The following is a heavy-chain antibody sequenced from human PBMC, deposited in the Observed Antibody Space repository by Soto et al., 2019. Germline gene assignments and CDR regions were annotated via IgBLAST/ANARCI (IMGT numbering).Heavy chain of an antibody. CDR3: ARVKEKELVHIPSYFDY. CDR1: GLNFPDSA. V-gene: IGHV1-58*02. J-gene: IGHJ4*02. CDR2: IVVATGKT. Sequence: ASVKVSCKASGLNFPDSAIQWVRQARGQGLEWIGWIVVATGKTNYAQMLQQRVTITRDMSTGTAYMELNSLRSEDTTVYYCARVKEKELVHIPSYFDYWGQGSLVTVSS. D-gene: IGHD6-13*01.